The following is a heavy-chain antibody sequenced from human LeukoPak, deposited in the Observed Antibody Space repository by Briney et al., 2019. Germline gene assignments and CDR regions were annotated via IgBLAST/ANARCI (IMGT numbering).Heavy chain of an antibody. Sequence: PSETLSLTCAVYGGSFSGYYWSWIRQPPGKGLEWIGEINHSGSTNYNPSLKSRVTISVDTSKNQFSLKLSSVTAADTAVYYCARGRSDYAKYYYYYYYMDVWGKGTTVTVS. J-gene: IGHJ6*03. CDR1: GGSFSGYY. D-gene: IGHD5-12*01. CDR3: ARGRSDYAKYYYYYYYMDV. CDR2: INHSGST. V-gene: IGHV4-34*01.